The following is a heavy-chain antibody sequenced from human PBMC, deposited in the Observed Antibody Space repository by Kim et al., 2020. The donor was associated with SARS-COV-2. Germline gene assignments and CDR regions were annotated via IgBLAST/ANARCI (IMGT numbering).Heavy chain of an antibody. V-gene: IGHV3-23*01. Sequence: GGSLRLSCAASGFTFSNSPMSWVRQAPGKGLEWVSTIDGRGATTYYPGSVKGRFTISRDNSKNTLYLQMNSLRAEDTAVYFCAKSGQIDYWGQGTLVTVSS. J-gene: IGHJ4*02. CDR3: AKSGQIDY. CDR2: IDGRGATT. CDR1: GFTFSNSP. D-gene: IGHD5-12*01.